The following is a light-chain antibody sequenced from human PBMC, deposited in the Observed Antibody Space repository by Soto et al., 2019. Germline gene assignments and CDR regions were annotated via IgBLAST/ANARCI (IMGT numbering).Light chain of an antibody. Sequence: EIVLTQSPGTLSLSPGERATLSCRASQTVNSIYLAWYQQKPGQAPRLLIYGASSSATGIPDRFSGSGSGTDFTLTISRLEPEDFAVYYCQQYGSSFTFGPGTKVDIK. J-gene: IGKJ3*01. V-gene: IGKV3-20*01. CDR2: GAS. CDR1: QTVNSIY. CDR3: QQYGSSFT.